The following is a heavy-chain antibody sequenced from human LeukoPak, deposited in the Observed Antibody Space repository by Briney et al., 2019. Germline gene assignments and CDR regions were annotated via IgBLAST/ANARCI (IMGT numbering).Heavy chain of an antibody. CDR3: ARVPKALVVTPYYSYYSYMDV. V-gene: IGHV4-38-2*02. Sequence: SETLSLTCTVSGYSISSGYYWGWIRQPPGKGLEWIGSIYHSGSTYYNPSLKSRVTISVDTSKNQFSLKLSSVTAADTAVYYFARVPKALVVTPYYSYYSYMDVWAKEPRSPSP. J-gene: IGHJ6*03. D-gene: IGHD2-15*01. CDR1: GYSISSGYY. CDR2: IYHSGST.